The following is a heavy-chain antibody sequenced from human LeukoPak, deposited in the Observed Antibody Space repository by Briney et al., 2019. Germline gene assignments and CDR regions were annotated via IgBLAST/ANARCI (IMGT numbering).Heavy chain of an antibody. D-gene: IGHD2-2*01. V-gene: IGHV1-2*02. CDR3: LRDGVPAPEEFDY. CDR2: INSNPNGGGT. Sequence: GASVKVSCKASGYTFIDYYMHWVRQAPGQGLEWMGWINSNPNGGGTNYAQKFQGRVTMTRDTSISTAYMELNSLRSDDTAVYYCLRDGVPAPEEFDYWGQGTLVTVSS. CDR1: GYTFIDYY. J-gene: IGHJ4*02.